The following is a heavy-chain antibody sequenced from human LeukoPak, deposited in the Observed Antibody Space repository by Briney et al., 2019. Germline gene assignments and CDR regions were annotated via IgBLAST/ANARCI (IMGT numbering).Heavy chain of an antibody. D-gene: IGHD3-16*01. CDR2: IYYSGST. V-gene: IGHV4-31*03. CDR3: ARVASTNYDYVWGSYVGYYFDY. Sequence: SETLSLTCTVSGGSISSGGYYWSWIRQHPGKGLEWIGYIYYSGSTYYNPSLKSRVTISVDTSKNQFSLKLSSVTAADTAVYYCARVASTNYDYVWGSYVGYYFDYWGQGTLVTVSS. J-gene: IGHJ4*02. CDR1: GGSISSGGYY.